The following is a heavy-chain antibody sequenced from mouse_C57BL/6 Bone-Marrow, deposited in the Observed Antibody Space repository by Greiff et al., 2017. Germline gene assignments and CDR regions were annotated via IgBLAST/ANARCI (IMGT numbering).Heavy chain of an antibody. J-gene: IGHJ1*03. CDR2: INPSSGYT. D-gene: IGHD2-2*01. CDR3: ARPWFYWYIDV. Sequence: QVQLKQSGAELVRPGASVKLSCKASGYTFTSYTMPWVKPRPGQGLEWIGYINPSSGYTKYNQKFKDKATLTADKSSNTAYMKLSSLTSEDSAVYDCARPWFYWYIDVWGTGTSVTVSS. CDR1: GYTFTSYT. V-gene: IGHV1-4*01.